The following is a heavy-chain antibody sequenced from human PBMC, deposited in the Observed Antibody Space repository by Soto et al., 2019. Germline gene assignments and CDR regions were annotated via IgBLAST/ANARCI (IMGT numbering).Heavy chain of an antibody. CDR2: ISAYNGHT. V-gene: IGHV1-18*04. CDR3: ARDLTNWAMIARGDFDP. D-gene: IGHD3-22*01. CDR1: GYTFTIYG. Sequence: ASVKVSCKASGYTFTIYGINWVRQAPGQGLEWMGWISAYNGHTNYPQKFQDRVTLTTDTSTSTAYMELRSLRSDDTAVYYCARDLTNWAMIARGDFDPWGQGTLVTVSS. J-gene: IGHJ5*02.